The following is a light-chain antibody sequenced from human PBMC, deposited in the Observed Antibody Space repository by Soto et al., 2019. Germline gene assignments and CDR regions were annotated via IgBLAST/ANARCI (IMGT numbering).Light chain of an antibody. J-gene: IGKJ1*01. CDR3: QHYYTYSGT. CDR1: QSISTW. Sequence: DIPMTQSPSTLSASVGDRVTITCRASQSISTWLAWYQQKPGKAPNLLIYKASTLESGVPSRFSGSGSGTEFTLTLNSLQPDDFATYYCQHYYTYSGTFGQGTKVQIK. CDR2: KAS. V-gene: IGKV1-5*03.